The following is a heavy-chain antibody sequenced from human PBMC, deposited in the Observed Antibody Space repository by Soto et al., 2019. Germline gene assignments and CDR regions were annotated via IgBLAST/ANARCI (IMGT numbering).Heavy chain of an antibody. CDR1: GGSISSGDYY. V-gene: IGHV4-30-4*01. J-gene: IGHJ6*02. Sequence: SETLSLTCTVPGGSISSGDYYWSWIRQPPGKGLEWIGYIYYSGSTYYNPSLKSRVTISVDTSKNQFSLKLSSVTAADTAVYYCARGASRSSYYDFWSGPYYYYGMDVWGQGTTVTVSS. CDR3: ARGASRSSYYDFWSGPYYYYGMDV. CDR2: IYYSGST. D-gene: IGHD3-3*01.